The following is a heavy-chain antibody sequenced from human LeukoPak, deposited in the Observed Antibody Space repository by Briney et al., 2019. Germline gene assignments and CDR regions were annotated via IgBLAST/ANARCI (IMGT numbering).Heavy chain of an antibody. CDR1: GGTISSGSYN. D-gene: IGHD6-13*01. CDR3: AGSSNWLPFDH. Sequence: SETLSLTCTVSGGTISSGSYNWTWIRQPAGKGVEWIGRIDTSGSTNYNPSLKSRVTISVDTSKNQFSLKLNSVTAADTAVYYCAGSSNWLPFDHWGQGALVTVSS. V-gene: IGHV4-61*02. CDR2: IDTSGST. J-gene: IGHJ4*02.